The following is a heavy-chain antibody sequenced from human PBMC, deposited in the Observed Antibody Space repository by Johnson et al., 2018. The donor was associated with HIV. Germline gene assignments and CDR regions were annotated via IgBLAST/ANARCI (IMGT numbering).Heavy chain of an antibody. CDR2: ISYDGSNE. Sequence: QVHLVESGGGVVQPGGSLRLSCAASGFTFSSYGMDWVRQAPGQGLEWVAAISYDGSNEYYADSVKGRFTISRDNSKNTLYLQMSSLRAGDTAVYYCARGRASWELYDAFEIWGQGTMVIVSS. J-gene: IGHJ3*02. V-gene: IGHV3-30*03. CDR1: GFTFSSYG. CDR3: ARGRASWELYDAFEI. D-gene: IGHD1-26*01.